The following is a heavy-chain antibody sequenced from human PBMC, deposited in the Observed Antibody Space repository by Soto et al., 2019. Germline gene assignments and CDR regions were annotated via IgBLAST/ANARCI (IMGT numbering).Heavy chain of an antibody. J-gene: IGHJ4*02. CDR1: GGSVSSSSYY. CDR3: GRLEELATISYYFDY. Sequence: QLQLQESGPGLVKPSETLSLTCTVSGGSVSSSSYYWGWVRQPPGKGLEWIGSVYYSGSTYYNPSLESRVTISVDKSKNQFSLKLMSLSAADTAVYYCGRLEELATISYYFDYWGQGALVTVSS. V-gene: IGHV4-39*01. D-gene: IGHD1-1*01. CDR2: VYYSGST.